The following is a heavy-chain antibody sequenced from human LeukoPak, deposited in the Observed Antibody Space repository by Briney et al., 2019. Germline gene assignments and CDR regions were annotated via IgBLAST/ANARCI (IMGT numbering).Heavy chain of an antibody. V-gene: IGHV3-21*01. CDR1: GFTFSSYS. CDR2: ISSSSSYI. J-gene: IGHJ4*02. D-gene: IGHD3-9*01. Sequence: PGGSLRLSCVASGFTFSSYSMNWVRQAPGKGLEWVSSISSSSSYIYYADSVKGRFTISRDNAKNSLYLQMNSLRAEDTAVYYCARDSVSYDILTGSYPSPSWGQGTLVTVSS. CDR3: ARDSVSYDILTGSYPSPS.